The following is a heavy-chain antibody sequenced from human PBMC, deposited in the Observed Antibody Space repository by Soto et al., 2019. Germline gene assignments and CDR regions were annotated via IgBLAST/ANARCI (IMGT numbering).Heavy chain of an antibody. D-gene: IGHD6-19*01. J-gene: IGHJ4*02. V-gene: IGHV4-34*01. CDR2: INHSGST. CDR1: GGSFSGYY. CDR3: ARDKVAGLFDY. Sequence: QVQLQQWGAGLLKPSETLSLTCAVYGGSFSGYYWTWIRQPPGTGLEWIGEINHSGSTNYNPSLQSRGTISVDTSKNQFSLKLTSVTAPDTAVYYWARDKVAGLFDYWGQGTRVTVSS.